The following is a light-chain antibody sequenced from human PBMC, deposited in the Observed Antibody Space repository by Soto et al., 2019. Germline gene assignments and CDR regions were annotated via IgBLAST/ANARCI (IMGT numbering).Light chain of an antibody. CDR3: NSLRVNHLYV. CDR1: SSDVGRYNT. Sequence: QSVLTQPASVSGSPGQTITISRTGTSSDVGRYNTVSWYQHHPGKAPKPIIYEVTHRPAGISDRFSASKSGNTASLTISGLQAEDEADYYCNSLRVNHLYVFGSGTKGTVL. CDR2: EVT. J-gene: IGLJ1*01. V-gene: IGLV2-14*01.